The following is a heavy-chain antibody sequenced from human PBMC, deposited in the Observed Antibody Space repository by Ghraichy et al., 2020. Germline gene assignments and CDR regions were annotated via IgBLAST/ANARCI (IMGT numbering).Heavy chain of an antibody. D-gene: IGHD3-16*01. V-gene: IGHV3-21*01. CDR3: ARAGGAMLVQEALRVYYFDY. J-gene: IGHJ4*02. CDR1: GFTFSTYT. Sequence: GGSLRLSCAASGFTFSTYTMNWVRQAPGKGLEWVSSIVSNSAYMYYADSVKGRFTISRDNAKNSLYLQVDSLRAEDTAVYYCARAGGAMLVQEALRVYYFDYWGQGTLVTVSS. CDR2: IVSNSAYM.